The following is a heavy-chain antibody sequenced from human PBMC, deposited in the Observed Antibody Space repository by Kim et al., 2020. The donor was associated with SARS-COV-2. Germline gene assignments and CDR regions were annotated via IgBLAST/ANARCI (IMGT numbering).Heavy chain of an antibody. J-gene: IGHJ6*02. CDR2: IDPSDSYT. CDR3: ARHQWTFDRDHYYGMDV. D-gene: IGHD6-19*01. V-gene: IGHV5-10-1*01. Sequence: GESLKISCKGSGYSFTSYWISWVRQMPGKGLEWMGRIDPSDSYTNYSPSFQGHVTISADKSISTAYLQWSSLKASDTAMYYCARHQWTFDRDHYYGMDVWGQGTTVTVSS. CDR1: GYSFTSYW.